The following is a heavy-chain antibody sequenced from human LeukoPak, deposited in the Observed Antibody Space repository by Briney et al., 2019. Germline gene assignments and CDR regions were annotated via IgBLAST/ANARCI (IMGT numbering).Heavy chain of an antibody. CDR3: PTDSAAY. CDR1: GLTFSNAW. J-gene: IGHJ4*02. V-gene: IGHV3-15*01. Sequence: PGGSLRLSCAGTGLTFSNAWMTWVRQAPGKGLEWVGRVKRKIDGQTTDYAAPVKGRFAISRDDSKNTVYLQMNSLKTEDTAVYYCPTDSAAYWGQGTLVTVSS. CDR2: VKRKIDGQTT.